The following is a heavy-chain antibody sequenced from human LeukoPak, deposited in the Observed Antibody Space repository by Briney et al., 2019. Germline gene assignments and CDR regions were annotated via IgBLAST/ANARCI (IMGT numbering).Heavy chain of an antibody. Sequence: SETLSLTCAVCGGSFSGYYWSWIRQPPGKGLEWIGEINHSGSTNYNPSLKSRVTISVDTSKNQFSLKLSSVTAADTAVYYCASSRSDFWSGYWLDYWGQGTLVTVSS. CDR1: GGSFSGYY. J-gene: IGHJ4*02. V-gene: IGHV4-34*01. CDR2: INHSGST. CDR3: ASSRSDFWSGYWLDY. D-gene: IGHD3-3*01.